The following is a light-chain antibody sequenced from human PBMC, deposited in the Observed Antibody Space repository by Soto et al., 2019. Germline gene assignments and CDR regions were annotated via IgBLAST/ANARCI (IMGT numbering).Light chain of an antibody. Sequence: EIVLTQSPGTLSLSPGERATLSCRAGQSVGTYLAWYQQKPGQAPRLLIYDASTRATGIPARFSGSGSATEFTLTISSLQSEDFAVYYCQQYSDWPLYTLGQGTKVDIK. J-gene: IGKJ2*01. CDR3: QQYSDWPLYT. V-gene: IGKV3-15*01. CDR1: QSVGTY. CDR2: DAS.